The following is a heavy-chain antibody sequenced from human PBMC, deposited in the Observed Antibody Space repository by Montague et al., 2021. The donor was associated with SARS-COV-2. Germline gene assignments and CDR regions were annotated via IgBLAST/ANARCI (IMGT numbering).Heavy chain of an antibody. Sequence: SLRLSCAASGFTFSSYEMNWVRQAPGKGLEWVSYISSSGSTIYYADSVKGRFTISRDNAKNSLYLQMNSLRAEDTAVYYCARDCAYYDILTGYPPKGGFDYWGQGTLVTVSS. CDR3: ARDCAYYDILTGYPPKGGFDY. J-gene: IGHJ4*02. CDR2: ISSSGSTI. CDR1: GFTFSSYE. V-gene: IGHV3-48*03. D-gene: IGHD3-9*01.